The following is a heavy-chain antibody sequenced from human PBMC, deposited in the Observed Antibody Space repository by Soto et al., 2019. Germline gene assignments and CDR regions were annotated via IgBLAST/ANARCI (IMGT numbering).Heavy chain of an antibody. J-gene: IGHJ5*02. V-gene: IGHV4-61*08. CDR3: ARVPIDTYMIYWSDP. CDR2: IHFSGRT. D-gene: IGHD3-16*01. CDR1: GDSVSSGDYY. Sequence: ASETLSLTCTVSGDSVSSGDYYWTWIRQPPGKGLEWVGHIHFSGRTNYIPSLESRVTISLDTSKNQFSLKLTSVTAADTAVYYCARVPIDTYMIYWSDPWGQGTLVTVSS.